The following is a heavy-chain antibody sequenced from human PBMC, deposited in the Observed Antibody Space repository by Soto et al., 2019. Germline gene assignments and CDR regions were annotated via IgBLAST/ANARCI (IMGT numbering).Heavy chain of an antibody. CDR1: GGSISSYY. CDR3: ARRRYYFDY. V-gene: IGHV4-59*08. Sequence: QVQLQESGPGLVKPSETLSLTCTVSGGSISSYYWSWIRQPPGKGLEWIGYIYYSGSTNYNPSLKSRVTISVDTSKNQISLKLSSVTAADTAVYYCARRRYYFDYWGQGTLVTVSS. J-gene: IGHJ4*02. CDR2: IYYSGST.